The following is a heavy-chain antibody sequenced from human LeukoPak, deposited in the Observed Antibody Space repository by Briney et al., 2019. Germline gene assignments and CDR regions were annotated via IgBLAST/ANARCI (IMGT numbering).Heavy chain of an antibody. CDR2: ISSSGSAI. CDR1: GFTFNRYT. CDR3: ARVTYSTSPTPFDY. Sequence: GGSLRLSCAASGFTFNRYTMCWVRQAPEKGLEWISYISSSGSAIYYADSVKGRFTISRDNAKTSLYLQMNSLTAEDTAVYYCARVTYSTSPTPFDYWGQGTLVTVSS. V-gene: IGHV3-48*01. J-gene: IGHJ4*02. D-gene: IGHD6-6*01.